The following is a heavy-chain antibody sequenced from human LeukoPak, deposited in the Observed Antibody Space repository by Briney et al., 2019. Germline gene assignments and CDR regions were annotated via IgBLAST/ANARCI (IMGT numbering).Heavy chain of an antibody. V-gene: IGHV3-23*01. CDR2: ISGSGGST. CDR1: GFTFNTYA. D-gene: IGHD6-13*01. CDR3: AKGSVFPPSS. Sequence: PGGSLRLSCAASGFTFNTYAMNWVRQAPGKGLEWVSAISGSGGSTYYADSVKGRFTISRDNSKNTLYLQTNSLRVEDTAVYYCAKGSVFPPSSWGQGTLVTVSS. J-gene: IGHJ4*02.